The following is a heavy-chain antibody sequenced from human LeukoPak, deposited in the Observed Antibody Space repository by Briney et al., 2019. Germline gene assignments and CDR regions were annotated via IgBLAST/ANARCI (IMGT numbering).Heavy chain of an antibody. V-gene: IGHV3-21*01. J-gene: IGHJ4*02. CDR2: ISSSSSYI. Sequence: PGGSLRLSCAASGFTFGSYSMNWVRQAPGKGLEWVSSISSSSSYIYYADSVKGRFTISRDNAKNSLYLQMNSLRAEDTAAYYCARDESSTSFDYWGQGTLVTVSS. CDR1: GFTFGSYS. CDR3: ARDESSTSFDY. D-gene: IGHD3-10*01.